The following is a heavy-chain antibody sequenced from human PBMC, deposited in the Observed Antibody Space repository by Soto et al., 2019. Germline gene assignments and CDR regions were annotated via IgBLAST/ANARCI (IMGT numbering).Heavy chain of an antibody. CDR3: ARSRYCSGGSTRPFDY. D-gene: IGHD2-15*01. Sequence: GSGPTLVNPTQTLTPTCTFSGFSLSTSGMCVSWIRQPPGKALEWLALIDWDDDKYYSTSLKTRLTISKDTSKNQVVLTMTNMDPVDTATYYCARSRYCSGGSTRPFDYWGQGTLVTVSS. J-gene: IGHJ4*02. CDR1: GFSLSTSGMC. V-gene: IGHV2-70*01. CDR2: IDWDDDK.